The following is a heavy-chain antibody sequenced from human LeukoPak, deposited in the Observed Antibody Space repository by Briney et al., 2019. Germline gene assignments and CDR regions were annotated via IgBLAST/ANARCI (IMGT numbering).Heavy chain of an antibody. D-gene: IGHD6-13*01. Sequence: SETLSLTCTVSGGSISSSSYYWGWIRQPPGTGLEWIGSIYYSGSTYYNPSLKSRVTISVDTSKNQFSLKLSSVTAADTAVYYCACPLYRLGYSSSWYLSYFDYWGQGTLVTVSS. CDR3: ACPLYRLGYSSSWYLSYFDY. CDR2: IYYSGST. V-gene: IGHV4-39*01. CDR1: GGSISSSSYY. J-gene: IGHJ4*02.